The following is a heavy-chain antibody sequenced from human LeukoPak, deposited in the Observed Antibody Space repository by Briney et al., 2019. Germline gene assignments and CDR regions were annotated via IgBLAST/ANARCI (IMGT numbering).Heavy chain of an antibody. CDR3: ARVGEAYYYDSSGYSLDY. CDR1: GYTFTGYY. Sequence: ASVKVSCMASGYTFTGYYMHWVRQAPGQGLEWMGWINPNSGGTNYAQKFQGRVTITRDTSISTAYMKMSRLRSNDTAVYDRARVGEAYYYDSSGYSLDYWGQGTLVTVSS. CDR2: INPNSGGT. V-gene: IGHV1-2*02. J-gene: IGHJ4*02. D-gene: IGHD3-22*01.